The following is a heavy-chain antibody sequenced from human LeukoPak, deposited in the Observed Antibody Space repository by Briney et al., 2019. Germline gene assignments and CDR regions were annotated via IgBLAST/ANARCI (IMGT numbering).Heavy chain of an antibody. V-gene: IGHV1-18*01. Sequence: ASVKVSFTSSGYTFTIYGISWGRQAPGQGLEWVGWISAYNGNTNYAQKLQGRVTMTTDTSTSTAYMELRSLRSDDTAVYYCARDSIVLMVYAMPNWFDPWGQGTLVTVSS. CDR1: GYTFTIYG. J-gene: IGHJ5*02. D-gene: IGHD2-8*01. CDR2: ISAYNGNT. CDR3: ARDSIVLMVYAMPNWFDP.